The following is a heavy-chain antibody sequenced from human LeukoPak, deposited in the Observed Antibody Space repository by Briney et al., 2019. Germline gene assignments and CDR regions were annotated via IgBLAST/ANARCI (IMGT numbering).Heavy chain of an antibody. Sequence: SQTLPLTCTVSGGSVTSGNYYWNWIRQPAGKGLEWIGRIYTNGGASYNPSLKSRVTISIDASKNQFSLKLSSVTAADTAVYYCAREPPGYWGQGILVTVSS. J-gene: IGHJ4*02. V-gene: IGHV4-61*02. CDR1: GGSVTSGNYY. CDR3: AREPPGY. CDR2: IYTNGGA.